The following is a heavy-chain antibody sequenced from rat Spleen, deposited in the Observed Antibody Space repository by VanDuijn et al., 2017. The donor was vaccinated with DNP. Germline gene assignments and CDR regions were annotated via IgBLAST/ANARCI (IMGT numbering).Heavy chain of an antibody. CDR2: ISSGGNT. CDR3: ARDLIIRDTTSAMDA. J-gene: IGHJ4*01. V-gene: IGHV2S12*01. Sequence: VQLVETGGGLVQPGRSLKLSCAASGFTFSSYWMYWIRQAPGKGLEWIAAISSGGNTYYNSPLKSRLSFSKATSKSQVFLKLNRLQTEDTATYYCARDLIIRDTTSAMDAWGQGTSVTVSS. D-gene: IGHD4-3*01. CDR1: GFTFSSYW.